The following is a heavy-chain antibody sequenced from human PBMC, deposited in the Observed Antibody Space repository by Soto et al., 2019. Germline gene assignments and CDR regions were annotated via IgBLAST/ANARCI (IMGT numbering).Heavy chain of an antibody. CDR1: GDSVSSDSAA. D-gene: IGHD4-17*01. Sequence: SETLSLTCAISGDSVSSDSAAWNWIRQSPSRGLEWLGRTYYRSKWKYDYAVSVKSRITINPDTSKNQFSLQLRSVTPEDAAVYYCARDPHHGDYVPYDFWGQGSLVTVSS. CDR2: TYYRSKWKY. V-gene: IGHV6-1*01. CDR3: ARDPHHGDYVPYDF. J-gene: IGHJ4*02.